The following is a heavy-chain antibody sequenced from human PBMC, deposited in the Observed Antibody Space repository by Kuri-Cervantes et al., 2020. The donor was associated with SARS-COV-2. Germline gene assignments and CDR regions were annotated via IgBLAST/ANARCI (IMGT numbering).Heavy chain of an antibody. J-gene: IGHJ4*02. CDR3: ARDSRKNSGWYIDY. CDR1: GGSVINYY. V-gene: IGHV4-59*02. CDR2: IYYSGDT. D-gene: IGHD6-19*01. Sequence: SETLSLTCTVSGGSVINYYWSWIRQPPGKGLEWIGFIYYSGDTNYNPSLKSRVTISVDTSKNPFSLKLSSVTAADTAVYYCARDSRKNSGWYIDYWGQGTLVTVSS.